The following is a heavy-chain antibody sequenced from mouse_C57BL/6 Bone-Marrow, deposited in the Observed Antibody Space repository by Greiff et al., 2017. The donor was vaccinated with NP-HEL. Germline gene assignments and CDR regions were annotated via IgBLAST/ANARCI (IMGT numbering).Heavy chain of an antibody. V-gene: IGHV1-54*01. CDR1: GYAFTNYL. CDR3: ASSYYYGHWYFDV. J-gene: IGHJ1*03. D-gene: IGHD1-1*01. CDR2: INPGSGGT. Sequence: QVQLQQSGAELVRPGTSVKVSCKASGYAFTNYLIEWVKQRPGQGLEWIGVINPGSGGTNYNEKFKGKATLTADKSSSTAYMQLSSLTSEDSAVYFCASSYYYGHWYFDVWHRDHGHRLL.